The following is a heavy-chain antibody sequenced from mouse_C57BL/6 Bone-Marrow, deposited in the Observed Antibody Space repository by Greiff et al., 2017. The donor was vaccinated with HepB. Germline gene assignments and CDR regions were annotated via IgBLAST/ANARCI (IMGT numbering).Heavy chain of an antibody. CDR3: ARHYYCYYYAMDY. D-gene: IGHD1-1*01. V-gene: IGHV1-69*01. CDR2: IDPSDSYT. Sequence: QVQLQQPGAELVMPGASVKLSCKASGYTFTSYWMHWVKQRPGQGLEWIGEIDPSDSYTNYNQKFKGKSTLTVDKSSSTAYMQLSSLTSEDSAVYYCARHYYCYYYAMDYWGQGTSVTVSS. J-gene: IGHJ4*01. CDR1: GYTFTSYW.